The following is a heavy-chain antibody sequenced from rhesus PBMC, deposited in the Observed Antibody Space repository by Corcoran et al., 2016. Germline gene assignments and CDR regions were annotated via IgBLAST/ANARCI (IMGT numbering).Heavy chain of an antibody. CDR2: IYGIGSRT. Sequence: QLQLQESGPGLVKPSETLSVTCAVSGGSISSSYWRWLRQAPGQGLEWIGYIYGIGSRTNYNPSLKMRVTRSVDTAKNQLSLKLSSVTTADTAVYYCARVVGYCTSTTCYGGNYFDYWGQGVLVTVSS. J-gene: IGHJ4*01. CDR3: ARVVGYCTSTTCYGGNYFDY. D-gene: IGHD2-2*01. CDR1: GGSISSSY. V-gene: IGHV4-169*01.